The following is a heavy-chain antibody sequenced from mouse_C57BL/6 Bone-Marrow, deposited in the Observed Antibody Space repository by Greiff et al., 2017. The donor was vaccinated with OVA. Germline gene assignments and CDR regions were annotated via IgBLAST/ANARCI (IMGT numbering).Heavy chain of an antibody. CDR1: GYTFTSYG. D-gene: IGHD2-4*01. CDR3: ARNDYDGSFAY. J-gene: IGHJ3*01. CDR2: IYPRSGNT. V-gene: IGHV1-81*01. Sequence: QVKLQQSGAELARPGASVKLSCKASGYTFTSYGISWVKQRTGKGLEWIGAIYPRSGNTYYNEKFKGKATLTADKSASTAYMELRSLTSEDSAVYFCARNDYDGSFAYWGQGTLVTVSA.